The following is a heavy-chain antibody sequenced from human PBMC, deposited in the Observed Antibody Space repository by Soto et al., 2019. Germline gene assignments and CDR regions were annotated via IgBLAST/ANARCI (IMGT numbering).Heavy chain of an antibody. J-gene: IGHJ4*02. V-gene: IGHV3-48*01. Sequence: PGGSLRLSCAASGLTFSAYPMNWVRQAPGKGLEWVSYISKSGGTINYADSVKGRFTISRDNAKNSLYLQMNSLRAEDTAIYYCARDAYPYYDILTGYSHFDYWGQGT. CDR3: ARDAYPYYDILTGYSHFDY. CDR2: ISKSGGTI. CDR1: GLTFSAYP. D-gene: IGHD3-9*01.